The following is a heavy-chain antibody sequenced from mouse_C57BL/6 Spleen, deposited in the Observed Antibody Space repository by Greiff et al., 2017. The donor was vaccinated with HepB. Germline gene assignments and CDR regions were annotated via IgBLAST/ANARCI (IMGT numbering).Heavy chain of an antibody. V-gene: IGHV1-76*01. Sequence: QVHVKQSGAELVRPGASVKLSCKASGYTFTDYYINWVKQRPGQGLEWIARIYPGSGNTYYNEKFKGKATLTAEKSSSTAYMQLSSLTSEDSAVYFCARGAYYPGYFDVWGTGTTVTVSS. J-gene: IGHJ1*03. CDR3: ARGAYYPGYFDV. CDR2: IYPGSGNT. CDR1: GYTFTDYY. D-gene: IGHD1-1*02.